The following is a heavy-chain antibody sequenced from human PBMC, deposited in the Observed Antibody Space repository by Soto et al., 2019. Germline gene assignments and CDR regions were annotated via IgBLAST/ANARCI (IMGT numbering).Heavy chain of an antibody. CDR2: ISSSGSTI. CDR3: ARAHNYLYYYYYYGMDV. Sequence: GGSLRLSCAASGFTFSSYEMNWVRQAPGKGLEWVSYISSSGSTIYYADSVKGRFTISRDNAKNSLYLQMNSLRAEDTAVYYCARAHNYLYYYYYYGMDVWGQGTTVTVSS. D-gene: IGHD4-4*01. V-gene: IGHV3-48*03. J-gene: IGHJ6*02. CDR1: GFTFSSYE.